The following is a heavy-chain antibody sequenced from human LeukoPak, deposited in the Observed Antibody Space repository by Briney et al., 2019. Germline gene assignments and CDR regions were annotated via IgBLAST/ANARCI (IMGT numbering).Heavy chain of an antibody. V-gene: IGHV3-23*01. CDR2: ISGSGGST. J-gene: IGHJ6*03. CDR1: GFTFSSYA. CDR3: ARGSPYSSSWPQGGYYYMDV. Sequence: PGGSLRLSCAASGFTFSSYAMSWVRQAPGKGLEWVSAISGSGGSTYYADSVKGRFTISRDNSKNTLYLQMNSLRAEDTAVYYCARGSPYSSSWPQGGYYYMDVWGKGTTVTVSS. D-gene: IGHD6-13*01.